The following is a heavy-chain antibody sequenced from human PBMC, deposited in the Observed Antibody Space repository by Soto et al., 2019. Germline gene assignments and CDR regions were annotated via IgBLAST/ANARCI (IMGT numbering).Heavy chain of an antibody. CDR2: IWYDGSNK. CDR1: GFTFSSYG. Sequence: GGSLRLSCAASGFTFSSYGMHWVHQAPGKGLEWVAVIWYDGSNKYYADSVKGRFTISRDNSKNTLYLQMNSLRAEDTAVYYCARDLFPSSSFDYLGQGTLVTVSS. V-gene: IGHV3-33*01. J-gene: IGHJ4*02. CDR3: ARDLFPSSSFDY. D-gene: IGHD6-6*01.